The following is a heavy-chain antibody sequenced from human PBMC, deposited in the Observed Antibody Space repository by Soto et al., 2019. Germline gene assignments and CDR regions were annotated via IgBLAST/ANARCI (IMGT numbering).Heavy chain of an antibody. Sequence: EVQLVESGGGLIQPGGSLRLSCAASGFTVSSDYMSWVRQAPGKGLEWVSVIYTSGSTYYADSVKGRFTFSRDNSKNTLYLQVNSLRAEDTRVYYCARAYGGNPALFDPWGQGPLVAVSS. J-gene: IGHJ5*02. V-gene: IGHV3-53*01. CDR3: ARAYGGNPALFDP. CDR2: IYTSGST. D-gene: IGHD2-15*01. CDR1: GFTVSSDY.